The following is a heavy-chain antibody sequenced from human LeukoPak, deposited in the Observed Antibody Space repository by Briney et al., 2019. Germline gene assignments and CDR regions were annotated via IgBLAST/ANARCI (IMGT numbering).Heavy chain of an antibody. V-gene: IGHV3-74*01. CDR3: VRVAPLDNSGPT. J-gene: IGHJ5*02. Sequence: PRGSLRLSCAASGFTPSGYYIHWVRHAPGKGLVWVSRIKRDGSTTNYADSVKGRFTISRDNAKNTLYLQMTSLRAEDTAVYYWVRVAPLDNSGPTWGQGTLVTVSS. D-gene: IGHD3-22*01. CDR1: GFTPSGYY. CDR2: IKRDGSTT.